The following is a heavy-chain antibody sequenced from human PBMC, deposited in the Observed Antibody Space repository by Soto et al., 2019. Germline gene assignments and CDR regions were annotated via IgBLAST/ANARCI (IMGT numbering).Heavy chain of an antibody. CDR3: ARDLARTGSDY. Sequence: QVQLVQSGAEVKKPGASVKVSCKASGYTFTSYGISWVRQAPGPGLEWMGWISAYNGNTNYAPKLQGRVTMTKDTSTSTADMELRSLRSDDTAVYYCARDLARTGSDYWGQGTLGTVSS. V-gene: IGHV1-18*01. J-gene: IGHJ4*02. CDR2: ISAYNGNT. CDR1: GYTFTSYG. D-gene: IGHD2-15*01.